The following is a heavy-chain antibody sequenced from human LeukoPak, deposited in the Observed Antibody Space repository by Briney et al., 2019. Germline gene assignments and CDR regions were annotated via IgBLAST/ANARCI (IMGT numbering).Heavy chain of an antibody. CDR1: EFSFSNFA. CDR2: ISYDGSVR. D-gene: IGHD1-1*01. J-gene: IGHJ5*02. Sequence: GGSLRLSCAASEFSFSNFAMYWVRQPPGKGLEWLAVISYDGSVRYYADSVKGRFTISRDNSNNTLHLQMNSLRPDDSALYYCAREDNPLWFDPWGQGTLVTVSS. CDR3: AREDNPLWFDP. V-gene: IGHV3-30*04.